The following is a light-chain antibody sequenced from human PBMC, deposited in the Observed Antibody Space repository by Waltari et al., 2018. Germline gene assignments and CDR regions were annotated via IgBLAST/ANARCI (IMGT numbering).Light chain of an antibody. CDR2: DAY. CDR3: QQYINWPSFT. CDR1: QSVSSN. V-gene: IGKV3D-15*01. Sequence: EIVMTQSPATLSVSPGESVTLSCCAIQSVSSNLAWYQQKPGQGPSLLIYDAYTRSPGIPARFSGSGSGTEFTLTISSLTSEDFAIYYCQQYINWPSFTFGPGTKVDIK. J-gene: IGKJ3*01.